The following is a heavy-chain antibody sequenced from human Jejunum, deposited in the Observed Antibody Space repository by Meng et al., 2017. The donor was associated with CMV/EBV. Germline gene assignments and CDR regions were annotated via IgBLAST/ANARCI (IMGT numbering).Heavy chain of an antibody. D-gene: IGHD6-13*01. J-gene: IGHJ4*02. V-gene: IGHV3-11*06. CDR1: GFTFSDYY. CDR3: ARSPPISRWDY. Sequence: QVQLVESGGGLVKPGGSLRLSCAASGFTFSDYYIHWIRQAPGQGLEWISYISKTSGSYTTYTDSVKGRFTISRDNAKDTVYLQMNSLRDEDTAVYYCARSPPISRWDYWGQGTLVTVSS. CDR2: ISKTSGSYT.